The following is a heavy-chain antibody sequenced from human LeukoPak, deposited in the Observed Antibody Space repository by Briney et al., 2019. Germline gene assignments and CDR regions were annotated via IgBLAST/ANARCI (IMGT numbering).Heavy chain of an antibody. J-gene: IGHJ4*02. CDR2: INTDGSST. CDR3: ARDMFCSSPMCYTGEFDY. V-gene: IGHV3-74*01. Sequence: GGSLRLSCAASGFTFSSYWMHWVRQAPGKGLVWVSRINTDGSSTSYADSVKGRFTISRDNAKNTLYLQMNSLRAEDTAVYYCARDMFCSSPMCYTGEFDYWGQGTLVTVSS. CDR1: GFTFSSYW. D-gene: IGHD2-2*02.